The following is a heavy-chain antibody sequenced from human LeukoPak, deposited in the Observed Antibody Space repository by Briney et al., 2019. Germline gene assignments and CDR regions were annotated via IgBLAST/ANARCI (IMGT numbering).Heavy chain of an antibody. CDR1: GSTFGTSA. CDR2: IVVGSGNT. CDR3: AAGGTIRDFDY. Sequence: SVKVSCKASGSTFGTSAVQWVRQARGQGLEWIAWIVVGSGNTNYAQRFQERVTITRDMSTRTVYMELTGLRSDDTAVYYCAAGGTIRDFDYWGQGTLVTVSS. D-gene: IGHD3-10*01. J-gene: IGHJ4*02. V-gene: IGHV1-58*01.